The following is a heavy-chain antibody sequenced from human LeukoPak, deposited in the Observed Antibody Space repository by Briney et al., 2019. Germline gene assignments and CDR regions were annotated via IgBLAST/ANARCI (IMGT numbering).Heavy chain of an antibody. J-gene: IGHJ4*02. CDR1: GFTFSSYW. CDR3: ASALTTVTPHFHC. CDR2: IDTDGSSA. Sequence: PGGSLRLSCAASGFTFSSYWMHWVRQAPGKGLVWGSRIDTDGSSATYADSVKGRFTISRDNAKNTVFLQMNSLRVEDTGVYYGASALTTVTPHFHCWGQGTLVTVSS. D-gene: IGHD4-17*01. V-gene: IGHV3-74*01.